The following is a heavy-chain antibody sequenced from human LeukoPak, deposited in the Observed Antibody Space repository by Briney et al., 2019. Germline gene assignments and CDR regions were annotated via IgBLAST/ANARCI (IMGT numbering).Heavy chain of an antibody. D-gene: IGHD4-11*01. Sequence: GGSLRLSCAASGFTFSSFWMHWVRQAPGKGLVWVSRINSDGSSTSYAGSVKGRFTISRDNAKNTLYLQMNSLRAEDTAVYYCARDRLTTIGYYYYYMDVWGKGTTVTVSS. CDR2: INSDGSST. CDR3: ARDRLTTIGYYYYYMDV. J-gene: IGHJ6*03. CDR1: GFTFSSFW. V-gene: IGHV3-74*01.